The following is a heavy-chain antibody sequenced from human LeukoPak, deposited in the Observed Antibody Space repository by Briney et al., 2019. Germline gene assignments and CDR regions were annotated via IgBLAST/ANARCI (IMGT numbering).Heavy chain of an antibody. J-gene: IGHJ6*02. D-gene: IGHD6-19*01. Sequence: GGSLRLSCSASGFTFNNYALTWVRQTPGKGLECVSAISGDGVSPYYADSVRGRFTISRDNAKNSLYLQMNSLRAEDTAVYYCARDLSEPHWYSSGWSLDVWGQGTTVTVSS. CDR1: GFTFNNYA. V-gene: IGHV3-23*01. CDR2: ISGDGVSP. CDR3: ARDLSEPHWYSSGWSLDV.